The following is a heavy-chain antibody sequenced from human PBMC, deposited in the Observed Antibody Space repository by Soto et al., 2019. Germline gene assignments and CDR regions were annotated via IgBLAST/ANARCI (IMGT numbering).Heavy chain of an antibody. CDR1: GYTLTELS. D-gene: IGHD3-22*01. V-gene: IGHV1-24*01. CDR2: FDPEFGET. J-gene: IGHJ6*02. CDR3: ARGGYYDNAWEKLSYYGLDV. Sequence: ASVKVSCKVSGYTLTELSMHWVRQAPGKGLEWMGGFDPEFGETIYAQKFQGRLTMTEDTSTDTAYMELRRLTSDDTGVYYCARGGYYDNAWEKLSYYGLDVWGQGTTVTVSS.